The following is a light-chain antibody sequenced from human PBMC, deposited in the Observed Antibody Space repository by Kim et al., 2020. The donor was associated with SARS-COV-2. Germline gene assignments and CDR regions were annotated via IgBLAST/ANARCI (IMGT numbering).Light chain of an antibody. V-gene: IGKV1-6*01. CDR2: SAF. J-gene: IGKJ1*01. CDR3: LQDYFYPWT. Sequence: AIQMTQPPSSLSASVGDRVTITCRASQDIRSDLGWYQQKPGKAPKLLIYSAFRLQGGVPSRFSGSGSGTDFTLTISSLQPEDFATYYCLQDYFYPWTFGQGTKVDIK. CDR1: QDIRSD.